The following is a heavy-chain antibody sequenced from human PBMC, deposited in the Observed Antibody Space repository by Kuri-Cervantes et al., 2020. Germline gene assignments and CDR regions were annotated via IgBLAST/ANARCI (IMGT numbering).Heavy chain of an antibody. CDR1: GYTFTSYG. CDR3: ATPPGLVGATRLYFQH. J-gene: IGHJ1*01. D-gene: IGHD1-26*01. V-gene: IGHV1-8*01. CDR2: MNPNSGNT. Sequence: ASVKVSCKASGYTFTSYGINWVRQATGQGLEWMGWMNPNSGNTGYAQKFQGRVTMTEDTSTDTAYMELSSLRSEDTAVYYCATPPGLVGATRLYFQHWGQGTLVTVSS.